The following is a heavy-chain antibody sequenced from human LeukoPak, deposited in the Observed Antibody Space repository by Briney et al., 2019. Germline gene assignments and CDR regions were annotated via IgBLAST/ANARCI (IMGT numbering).Heavy chain of an antibody. CDR1: GGSISSGSYY. CDR2: IYTSGST. J-gene: IGHJ4*02. D-gene: IGHD2-15*01. V-gene: IGHV4-61*02. CDR3: AREGRYCSGGSCPTDY. Sequence: SQTLSLTCTVSGGSISSGSYYWSWIRQPAGKGLEWIGRIYTSGSTNYNPSLKSRVTISVDTSKNQFSLKLSSVTAADTAVYYCAREGRYCSGGSCPTDYWGQGTLVTVSS.